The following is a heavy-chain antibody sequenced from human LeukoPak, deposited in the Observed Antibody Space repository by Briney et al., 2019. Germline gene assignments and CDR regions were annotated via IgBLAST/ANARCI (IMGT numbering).Heavy chain of an antibody. CDR2: INTDTRGT. V-gene: IGHV3-74*01. J-gene: IGHJ4*02. Sequence: GGPLSFSCAASGFTFTYYWRHWRRQAPGKGLVWVSIINTDTRGTYYADSVKGRFTISRDNAKNALYLQMNSLRAEDTAVYYCARAGAYHFDNWGQGTLVTVSS. CDR1: GFTFTYYW. CDR3: ARAGAYHFDN. D-gene: IGHD3-16*01.